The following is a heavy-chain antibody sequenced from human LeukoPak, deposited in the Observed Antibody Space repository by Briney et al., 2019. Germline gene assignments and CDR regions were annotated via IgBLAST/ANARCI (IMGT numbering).Heavy chain of an antibody. D-gene: IGHD2-21*01. V-gene: IGHV3-23*01. Sequence: PGGSLRLSCAASGFXFRSDAMSWVRQAPGKGLEWVSSISGGGGGTYYADSVKGRFTISRDNSKNTLYLEMNSLRVEDTAAYYCVRRDDAFDYWGQGALVTVSS. CDR3: VRRDDAFDY. CDR2: ISGGGGGT. CDR1: GFXFRSDA. J-gene: IGHJ4*02.